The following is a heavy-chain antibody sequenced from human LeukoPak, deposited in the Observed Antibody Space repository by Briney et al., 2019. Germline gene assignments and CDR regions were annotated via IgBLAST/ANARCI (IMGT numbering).Heavy chain of an antibody. CDR1: GFTFSSYG. CDR2: ISGSGGST. V-gene: IGHV3-23*01. CDR3: AKGRSRITMVRCFDY. D-gene: IGHD3-10*01. Sequence: GGSLRLSCAASGFTFSSYGMSWVRQAPGKGLEWVSAISGSGGSTYYAGSVKGRFTISRDNSKNTLYLQMNSLRAEDTAVYYCAKGRSRITMVRCFDYWGQGTLVTVSS. J-gene: IGHJ4*02.